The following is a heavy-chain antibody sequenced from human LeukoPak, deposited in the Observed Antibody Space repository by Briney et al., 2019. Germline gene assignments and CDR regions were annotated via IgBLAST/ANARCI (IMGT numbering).Heavy chain of an antibody. J-gene: IGHJ3*02. D-gene: IGHD6-19*01. Sequence: GGSLRLSCTASGFTLTTYIMNWVRQAPGKGLEWVSYIGYRNSPIHYADSVKGRFTISRDNSKNTLYLEMNNLRAEDTAVYYCAKARYSSGWYSYAFDIWGQGTMVTVSS. CDR3: AKARYSSGWYSYAFDI. V-gene: IGHV3-48*01. CDR1: GFTLTTYI. CDR2: IGYRNSPI.